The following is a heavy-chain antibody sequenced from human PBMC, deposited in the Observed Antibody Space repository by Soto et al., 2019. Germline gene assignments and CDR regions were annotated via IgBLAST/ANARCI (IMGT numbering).Heavy chain of an antibody. V-gene: IGHV6-1*01. Sequence: TLSLTCAISGDSVSSNSAAWNWIRQSPSRGLEWLGRTYYRSKWYNDYAVSVKSRITINPDTSKNQFSLQLNSVTPEDTAVYYCARAPLEVGILARYYYSYYMDVWGKGTTVTVSS. J-gene: IGHJ6*03. CDR3: ARAPLEVGILARYYYSYYMDV. CDR1: GDSVSSNSAA. CDR2: TYYRSKWYN. D-gene: IGHD2-21*01.